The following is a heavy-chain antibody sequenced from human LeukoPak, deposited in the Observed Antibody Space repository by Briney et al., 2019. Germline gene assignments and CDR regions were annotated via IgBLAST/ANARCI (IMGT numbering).Heavy chain of an antibody. J-gene: IGHJ4*02. CDR3: ARAVWFGELTVDS. D-gene: IGHD3-10*01. Sequence: PSETLSLTCSVSGDSISSYYWSWLRQPPGKGLEWIGYVYYSGITNYNPSLKSRVTISLDTSKKQFSLKLSSVTAADTAVYYCARAVWFGELTVDSWGQGTLVTVSS. V-gene: IGHV4-59*08. CDR1: GDSISSYY. CDR2: VYYSGIT.